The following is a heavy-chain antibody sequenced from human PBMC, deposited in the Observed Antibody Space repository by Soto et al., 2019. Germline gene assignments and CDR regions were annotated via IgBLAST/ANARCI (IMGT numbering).Heavy chain of an antibody. CDR1: GYTFTSYD. CDR2: MNPNSGNT. CDR3: ARDHSSGWYGTYYYYGMDV. D-gene: IGHD6-19*01. J-gene: IGHJ6*02. V-gene: IGHV1-8*01. Sequence: QVQLVQSGAEVKKPGASVKVSCKASGYTFTSYDINWVRQATGQGLEWMGWMNPNSGNTGYAQKFQGRVTMTRNTSISTDYMELSSLRSEDTAVYYCARDHSSGWYGTYYYYGMDVWGQGTTVTVSS.